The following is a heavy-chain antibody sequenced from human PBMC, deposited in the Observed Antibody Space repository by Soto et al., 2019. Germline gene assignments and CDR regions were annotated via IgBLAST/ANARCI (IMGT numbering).Heavy chain of an antibody. J-gene: IGHJ5*02. CDR2: IYPGDSDT. D-gene: IGHD1-1*01. CDR1: VYSFTSYW. V-gene: IGHV5-51*01. CDR3: ARVHKAWFDP. Sequence: GESRKISCKGSVYSFTSYWIGWVRQMPGKGLEWMGIIYPGDSDTRYSPSFQGQVTISADKSISTAYLQWSSLRASDTAMYYCARVHKAWFDPWGQGTLVTVSS.